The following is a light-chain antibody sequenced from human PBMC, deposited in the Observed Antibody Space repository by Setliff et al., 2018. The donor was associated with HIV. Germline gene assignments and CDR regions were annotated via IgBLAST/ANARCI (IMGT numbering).Light chain of an antibody. CDR2: EGN. J-gene: IGLJ2*01. CDR1: SSDVESYNL. V-gene: IGLV2-23*01. Sequence: QSALAQPAPVSGSPGQSITISCTGISSDVESYNLVSWYQQHPGKAPKLIIYEGNKRPSGVSNRFSGSKSGNTASLTISGLQADDEADYYCCSYVGNSVHVLLGGGTQLTVL. CDR3: CSYVGNSVHVL.